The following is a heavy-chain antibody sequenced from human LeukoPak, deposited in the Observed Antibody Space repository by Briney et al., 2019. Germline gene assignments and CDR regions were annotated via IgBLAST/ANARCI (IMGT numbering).Heavy chain of an antibody. J-gene: IGHJ4*02. Sequence: GGSLRLSCAASGFTFSDYSMNWVHQAPGKGLEWISYIGIDSGNTNYADSVKGRLTISGDKAKNSLYLQMNSLRVEDTAVYYCARDYKYAFDNWGQGTLVTVSS. V-gene: IGHV3-48*01. D-gene: IGHD5-24*01. CDR1: GFTFSDYS. CDR3: ARDYKYAFDN. CDR2: IGIDSGNT.